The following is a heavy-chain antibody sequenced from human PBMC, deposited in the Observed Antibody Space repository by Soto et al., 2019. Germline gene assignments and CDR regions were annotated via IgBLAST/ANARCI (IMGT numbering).Heavy chain of an antibody. CDR3: ARGVPPDY. J-gene: IGHJ4*02. D-gene: IGHD3-10*01. CDR1: GGSIRDYY. CDR2: VFDSGNT. Sequence: SETLSLTCTVSGGSIRDYYWSWIRQPPGKGLEWIGYVFDSGNTNYNPSLKSRVTISVDTSKNQFSLELTSVTATDTAVYYCARGVPPDYWGQGTLVTVSS. V-gene: IGHV4-59*01.